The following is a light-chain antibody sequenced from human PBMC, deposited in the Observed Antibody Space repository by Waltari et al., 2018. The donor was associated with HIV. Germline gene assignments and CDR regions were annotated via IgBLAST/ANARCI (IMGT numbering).Light chain of an antibody. J-gene: IGKJ4*01. V-gene: IGKV1-5*03. Sequence: DIQMTQSPYTLSASVGDRVTITCRASQSVSSWLAWYQQKPGKAPKVLIYKAYSLLSGVPSRFSGSGSGTEFTLTISSLQPDDFASYFCLHYKSYPLTFGGGTKVEIK. CDR1: QSVSSW. CDR3: LHYKSYPLT. CDR2: KAY.